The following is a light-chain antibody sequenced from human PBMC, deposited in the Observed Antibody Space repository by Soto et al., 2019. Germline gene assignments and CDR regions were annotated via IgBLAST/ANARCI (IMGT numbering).Light chain of an antibody. V-gene: IGLV2-14*01. CDR3: SSYTSSSTLV. CDR2: EVS. Sequence: QSALTQPASVSGSPGQSITISCTGTNSDVGGYNYVSWYQQHPGKAPKLMIYEVSNRPSGGSNRFSGSKSGNTAYLTISGLQAEYEADYYCSSYTSSSTLVFGGGTDLTVL. J-gene: IGLJ2*01. CDR1: NSDVGGYNY.